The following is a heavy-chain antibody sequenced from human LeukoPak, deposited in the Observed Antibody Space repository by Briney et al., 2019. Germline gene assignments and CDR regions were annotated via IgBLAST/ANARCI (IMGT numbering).Heavy chain of an antibody. D-gene: IGHD3-22*01. CDR3: ATRFDRSPFYFDY. CDR1: GFTFSNYA. Sequence: GGSLSLSCAASGFTFSNYAMSWVRQAPGKGLEWVSAISGSRVSTYYADSVKGRFTISRDNSRNMLYLQMNSLRAEDTAVYYCATRFDRSPFYFDYWGQGTLVTVSS. V-gene: IGHV3-23*01. J-gene: IGHJ4*02. CDR2: ISGSRVST.